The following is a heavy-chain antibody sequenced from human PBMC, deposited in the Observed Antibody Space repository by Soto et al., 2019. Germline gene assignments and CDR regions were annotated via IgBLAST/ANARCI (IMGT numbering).Heavy chain of an antibody. CDR3: ARGLLYQGLLSDY. CDR1: GFTFDDYA. V-gene: IGHV3-9*01. CDR2: ISWNSGSI. J-gene: IGHJ4*02. Sequence: ESGGGLVQPGRSLRLSCAASGFTFDDYAMHWVRQAPGKGLELVSGISWNSGSIGYADSVKGRFTISRDNAKNSLYLQMNSLRAEDTAVYYCARGLLYQGLLSDYWGQGTLVTVSS. D-gene: IGHD3-16*01.